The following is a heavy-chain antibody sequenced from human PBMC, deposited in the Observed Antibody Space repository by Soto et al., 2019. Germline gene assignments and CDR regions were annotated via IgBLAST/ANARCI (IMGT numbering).Heavy chain of an antibody. CDR3: AKDPGARGRYISSWYNDAFDI. V-gene: IGHV3-23*01. J-gene: IGHJ3*02. CDR1: GFTFSSYA. CDR2: ISGSGGST. D-gene: IGHD6-13*01. Sequence: EVQLLESGGGLVQPGGSLRLSCAASGFTFSSYAMSWVRQAPGKGLEWVADISGSGGSTYYADSVKGQFTISRDNSKNTLYLQMNSLRAEDTAVYYCAKDPGARGRYISSWYNDAFDIWGQGTMVTVSS.